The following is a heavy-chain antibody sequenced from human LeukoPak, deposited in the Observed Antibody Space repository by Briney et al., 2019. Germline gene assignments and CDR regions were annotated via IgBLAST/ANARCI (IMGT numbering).Heavy chain of an antibody. D-gene: IGHD3-3*01. V-gene: IGHV3-23*01. CDR1: GFTASNYA. J-gene: IGHJ5*02. CDR3: VKCARTPEGGSGWCNWFDP. CDR2: ISSSATNL. Sequence: PGGSLRLSCAASGFTASNYAMNWVRQAPGKGLEWVSAISSSATNLHYADSVKGRFTISRDNSKNTLYLQMKSLRGEDTAVYYCVKCARTPEGGSGWCNWFDPWGQGTLVTVSS.